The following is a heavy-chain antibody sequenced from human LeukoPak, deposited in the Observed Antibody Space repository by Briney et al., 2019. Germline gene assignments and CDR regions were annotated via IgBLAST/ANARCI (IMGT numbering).Heavy chain of an antibody. CDR1: GFTFSSYS. D-gene: IGHD3-10*01. V-gene: IGHV3-21*01. CDR2: ISSSSSYI. CDR3: ARVGYYASGPFSYFDY. Sequence: PGGSLRLSCAASGFTFSSYSMNWVRQAPGKGLEWVSSISSSSSYIYYADSVKGRFTTSRDNSKNTLYLQMNSLRAEDTAVYYCARVGYYASGPFSYFDYWGQGTLVTVTS. J-gene: IGHJ4*02.